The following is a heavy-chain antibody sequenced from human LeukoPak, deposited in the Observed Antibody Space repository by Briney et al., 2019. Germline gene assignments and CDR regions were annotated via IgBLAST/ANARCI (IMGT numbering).Heavy chain of an antibody. J-gene: IGHJ4*02. CDR1: GYIFTSYR. CDR2: IDPSDSYT. D-gene: IGHD3-22*01. Sequence: GESLKFSCKGSGYIFTSYRISWVRQMPGKGLEWMGRIDPSDSYTNYSPSFQGHVTISADKSISTAYLQWSSPKASDTAMYYCARGDYYYDSSGYSYWGQGTLVTVSS. CDR3: ARGDYYYDSSGYSY. V-gene: IGHV5-10-1*01.